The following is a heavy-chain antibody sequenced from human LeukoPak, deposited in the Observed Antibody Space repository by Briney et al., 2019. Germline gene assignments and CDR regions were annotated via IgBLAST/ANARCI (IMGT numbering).Heavy chain of an antibody. V-gene: IGHV3-23*01. Sequence: GGSLRLSCAASGFTFSNYAMSWVRQAPGKGLEWVSTISGSGGSTYYADSVKGRFTTSRDNSKDTLYLQMNSLRAEDTAVYYCAREPTYYDSSGYYSWFDPWGQGTLVTVSS. CDR3: AREPTYYDSSGYYSWFDP. J-gene: IGHJ5*02. CDR2: ISGSGGST. CDR1: GFTFSNYA. D-gene: IGHD3-22*01.